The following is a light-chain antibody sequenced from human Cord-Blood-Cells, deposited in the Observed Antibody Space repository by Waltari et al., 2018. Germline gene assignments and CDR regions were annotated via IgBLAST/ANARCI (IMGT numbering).Light chain of an antibody. CDR1: KSVSSSY. CDR2: GAS. J-gene: IGKJ2*03. Sequence: EIVLTQSPGTLSLSPGERATLSCRARKSVSSSYLAWYQQKPGQAPRLLIYGASSRAPGIPDRFSGSGSGTDFTLTISRLEPEDFAVYYCQQYGSSPDSFGQGTKLEI. V-gene: IGKV3-20*01. CDR3: QQYGSSPDS.